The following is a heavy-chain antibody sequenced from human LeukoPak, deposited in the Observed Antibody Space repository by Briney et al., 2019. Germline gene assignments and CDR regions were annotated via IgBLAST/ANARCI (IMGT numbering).Heavy chain of an antibody. Sequence: PGGSLGLSCAGSEFTFSSYSMHWVRQAPGKGLEWVSSISGSSSDIYYADSVKGRFTISRDNSKNSLYLQMKSLRAEDTALYYCARRGYHDYSGFDYWGQGTLVIVSS. D-gene: IGHD1-26*01. CDR1: EFTFSSYS. V-gene: IGHV3-21*01. CDR2: ISGSSSDI. CDR3: ARRGYHDYSGFDY. J-gene: IGHJ4*02.